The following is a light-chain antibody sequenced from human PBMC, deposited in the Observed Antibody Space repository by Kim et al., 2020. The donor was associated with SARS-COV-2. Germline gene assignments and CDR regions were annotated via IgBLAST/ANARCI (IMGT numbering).Light chain of an antibody. CDR2: NDN. CDR1: RVGGKN. V-gene: IGLV3-21*04. CDR3: HVWDTSSDHGV. J-gene: IGLJ2*01. Sequence: APGRTATITWGGNRVGGKNVHWYQQKPGQTPVVIIYNDNDRPSGIPERFSGSNSGDTATLTISRVEAGDEADYYCHVWDTSSDHGVFGGGTQLTVL.